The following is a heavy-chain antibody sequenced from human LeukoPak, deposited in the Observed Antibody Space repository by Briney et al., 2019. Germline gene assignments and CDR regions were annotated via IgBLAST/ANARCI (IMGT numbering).Heavy chain of an antibody. D-gene: IGHD5-12*01. J-gene: IGHJ5*02. CDR1: GGSFSGYY. Sequence: PSETLSLTCAVYGGSFSGYYWSWIRQPPGKGLEWIGEINHSGSTNYNPSLKSGVTISVDTSKHQFSLKLSSVTAADTAVYYCARGQATAQRRVWFDPWGQGTLVTVSS. CDR3: ARGQATAQRRVWFDP. CDR2: INHSGST. V-gene: IGHV4-34*01.